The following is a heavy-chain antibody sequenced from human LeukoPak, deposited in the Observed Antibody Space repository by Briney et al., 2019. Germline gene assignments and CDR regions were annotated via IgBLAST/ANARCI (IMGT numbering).Heavy chain of an antibody. CDR2: ISNSGDAT. CDR3: AKAPPYTKYFDY. J-gene: IGHJ4*02. D-gene: IGHD1-1*01. CDR1: GFTFGEHA. Sequence: PGGSLRLSCTASGFTFGEHALSWVRQAPGQGLEWVSTISNSGDATFYADAVKGRFTISRDNSKNTLYLQMYSLRAEDTAIYYCAKAPPYTKYFDYWGQGTLLTVSS. V-gene: IGHV3-23*01.